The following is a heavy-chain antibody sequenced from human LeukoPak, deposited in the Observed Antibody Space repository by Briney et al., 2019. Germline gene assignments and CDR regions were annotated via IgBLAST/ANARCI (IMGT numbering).Heavy chain of an antibody. CDR1: GGSISSYY. D-gene: IGHD6-19*01. V-gene: IGHV4-4*07. J-gene: IGHJ5*02. CDR2: IYTSGST. Sequence: SGSLSLTCTVSGGSISSYYWSWIRQPAGKGLEWIGRIYTSGSTKYNASLKSRVTMSVDTSKNQFSLKLSSVTAADTAVYYCARNGLEVAGTIWFDPWGQGTLVTVSS. CDR3: ARNGLEVAGTIWFDP.